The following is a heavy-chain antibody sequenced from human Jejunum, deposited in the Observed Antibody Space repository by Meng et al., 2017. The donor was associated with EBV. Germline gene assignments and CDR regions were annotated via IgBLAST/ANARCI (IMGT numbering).Heavy chain of an antibody. V-gene: IGHV4-34*01. CDR3: ARVAFSYTTRSLDS. CDR1: GGSSIGHY. D-gene: IGHD3-16*02. J-gene: IGHJ4*02. CDR2: INHSGST. Sequence: LKQWGALLCGSSETRVPTRAGCGGSSIGHYWSWIRQHPGKGVEWIGEINHSGSTNYNPSLRSRVTISVETSKNQFSLRLNSVTAADTAVYYCARVAFSYTTRSLDSWGQGTLVTVSS.